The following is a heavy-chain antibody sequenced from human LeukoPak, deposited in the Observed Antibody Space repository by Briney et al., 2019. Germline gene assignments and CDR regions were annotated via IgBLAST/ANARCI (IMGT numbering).Heavy chain of an antibody. Sequence: GGSLRLSCAAAGFTFSSYGMDWVRQAPGKGLEWVAAIWYDGSNKYYADSVKGRFTISRDNSKNTLYLQMNSLRAEDTAVYYCAKYCSSTSCYGGLDYWGQGTLVTVSS. V-gene: IGHV3-33*06. J-gene: IGHJ4*02. D-gene: IGHD2-2*01. CDR1: GFTFSSYG. CDR3: AKYCSSTSCYGGLDY. CDR2: IWYDGSNK.